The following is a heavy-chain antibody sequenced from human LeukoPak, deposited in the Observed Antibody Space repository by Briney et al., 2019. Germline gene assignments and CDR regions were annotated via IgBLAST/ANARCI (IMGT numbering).Heavy chain of an antibody. D-gene: IGHD3-22*01. V-gene: IGHV4-59*12. CDR3: ARWVIYDSSGYYFDY. CDR1: GGSISSYY. CDR2: IYYSGST. J-gene: IGHJ4*02. Sequence: SETLSLTCTVSGGSISSYYWSWIRQPPGKGLEWIGYIYYSGSTNYNPSLKSRVTISVDTSKNQFSLKLSSVTAADTAVYYCARWVIYDSSGYYFDYWGQGTLVTVSS.